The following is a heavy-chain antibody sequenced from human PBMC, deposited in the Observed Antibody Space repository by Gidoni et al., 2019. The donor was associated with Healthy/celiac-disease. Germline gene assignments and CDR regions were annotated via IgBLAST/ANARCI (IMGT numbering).Heavy chain of an antibody. CDR1: GFTFDDYA. D-gene: IGHD3-16*01. V-gene: IGHV3-9*01. Sequence: EVQLVESGGGLVQPGRSLRLSCEASGFTFDDYAMPWVRQAPGKGLEWVSGISLNSGSIGYADSVKGRFTISRDNAKNSLYLQMNSLRAEDTALYYCAKDILSGSAFGGVTASAFDIWGQGTMVTVSS. J-gene: IGHJ3*02. CDR2: ISLNSGSI. CDR3: AKDILSGSAFGGVTASAFDI.